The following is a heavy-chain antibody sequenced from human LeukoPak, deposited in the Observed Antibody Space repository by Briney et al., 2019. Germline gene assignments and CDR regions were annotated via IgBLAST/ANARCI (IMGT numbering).Heavy chain of an antibody. J-gene: IGHJ6*03. CDR3: ARDLRGYCSSTSCHNYYYYMDV. CDR1: GGTFSSYA. CDR2: IIPIFGTA. D-gene: IGHD2-2*02. V-gene: IGHV1-69*13. Sequence: SVKVSCKASGGTFSSYAISWVRQAPGQGLEWMGGIIPIFGTANYAQKFQGRVTITADESTSTAYMELSSLRSEDTAVYYCARDLRGYCSSTSCHNYYYYMDVWGKGTTVTVSS.